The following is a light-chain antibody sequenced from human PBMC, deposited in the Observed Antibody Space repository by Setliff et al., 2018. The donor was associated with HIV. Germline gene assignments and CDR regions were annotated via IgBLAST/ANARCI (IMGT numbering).Light chain of an antibody. CDR2: EVS. CDR3: SIHRSRGYV. J-gene: IGLJ1*01. CDR1: SSDVGGYNY. V-gene: IGLV2-14*01. Sequence: QSALTQPASVSGSPGQSITISCTGTSSDVGGYNYVSWYQQHPGKAPKLMIYEVSNRPSGVSNRFSGSKSGNTASLTISGLQAEDEADYYCSIHRSRGYVFGTGTKVTVL.